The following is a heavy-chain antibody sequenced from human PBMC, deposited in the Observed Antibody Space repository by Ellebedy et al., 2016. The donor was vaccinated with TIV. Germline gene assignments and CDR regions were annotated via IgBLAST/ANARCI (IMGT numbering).Heavy chain of an antibody. V-gene: IGHV4-39*01. Sequence: MPSETLSLTCTVSGGSISITSYYWGWIRQPPGKGLEWIGSIYYDGSTYYNPSLKSRVTISKDTSKNQFSLKLTSVTAADTAVYYCARRISYWSALDFWGQGTLATVSS. D-gene: IGHD2-8*02. CDR3: ARRISYWSALDF. J-gene: IGHJ4*02. CDR1: GGSISITSYY. CDR2: IYYDGST.